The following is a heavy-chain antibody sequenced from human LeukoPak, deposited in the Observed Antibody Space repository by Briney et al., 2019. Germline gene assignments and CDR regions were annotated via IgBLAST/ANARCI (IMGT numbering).Heavy chain of an antibody. Sequence: HSGGSLRLSCAASGFTFSSYSMNWVRQAPGRGLEWVSYISSSGSTIYYADSVKGRFTISRDNAKNSLYLQMSSLGAEDTAVYYCAELGITMIGGVWGKGTTVTISS. CDR1: GFTFSSYS. CDR3: AELGITMIGGV. J-gene: IGHJ6*04. D-gene: IGHD3-10*02. CDR2: ISSSGSTI. V-gene: IGHV3-48*04.